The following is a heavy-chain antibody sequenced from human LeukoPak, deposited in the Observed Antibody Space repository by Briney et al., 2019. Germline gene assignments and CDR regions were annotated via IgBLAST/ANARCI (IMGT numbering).Heavy chain of an antibody. J-gene: IGHJ6*04. CDR1: GFTFSSYA. Sequence: GGSLRLSCAASGFTFSSYAMHWVRQAPGKGLEWVAVTSYDGSNKDYADSVKGRFTISRDNSKNTLYLQMNSLRAEDTAVYYCARDHCSSTSCIGAVWGKGTTVTVSS. CDR3: ARDHCSSTSCIGAV. CDR2: TSYDGSNK. V-gene: IGHV3-30-3*01. D-gene: IGHD2-2*01.